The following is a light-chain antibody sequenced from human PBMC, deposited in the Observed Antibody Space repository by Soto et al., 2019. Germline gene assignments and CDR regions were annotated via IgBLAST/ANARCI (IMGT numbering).Light chain of an antibody. J-gene: IGKJ1*01. CDR3: QQYNNWLGT. V-gene: IGKV3-15*01. CDR2: GAS. CDR1: QSVSSN. Sequence: EIVMTQSPATLSVSPGERATLSCRASQSVSSNLAWYQQKPGQAPRLLIYGASTRATGIPARFSGSGSGTEFPLTISSLQSEDFAVYYWQQYNNWLGTFGQGTKVEIK.